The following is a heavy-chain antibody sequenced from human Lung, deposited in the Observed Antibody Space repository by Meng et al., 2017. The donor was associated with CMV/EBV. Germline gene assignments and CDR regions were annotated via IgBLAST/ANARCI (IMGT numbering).Heavy chain of an antibody. D-gene: IGHD3-10*01. V-gene: IGHV3-7*01. CDR2: IKHDGSEE. J-gene: IGHJ4*02. CDR1: GFTFRTSW. Sequence: SXKISCAASGFTFRTSWMSWVRQAPGRGLEWVGNIKHDGSEEYYVDSLTARFTISRDNAKNSLYLQMNSLRAEDTALYYCARDPGFGALDFWGQGTLVTVAS. CDR3: ARDPGFGALDF.